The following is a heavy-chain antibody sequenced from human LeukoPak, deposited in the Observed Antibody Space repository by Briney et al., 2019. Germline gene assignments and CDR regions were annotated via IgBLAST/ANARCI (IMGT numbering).Heavy chain of an antibody. CDR3: ARGTGTPYDFXXGXYSYWYFDL. J-gene: IGHJ2*01. CDR2: IYYSGST. D-gene: IGHD3-3*01. Sequence: SETLSLTCTVSGGSISSYYWSWIRQPPGKGLEWIGYIYYSGSTNYNPSLKSRVTISVDTSKNQFSLKLSSVTAADTVVYYCARGTGTPYDFXXGXYSYWYFDLWGRGTLVT. CDR1: GGSISSYY. V-gene: IGHV4-59*08.